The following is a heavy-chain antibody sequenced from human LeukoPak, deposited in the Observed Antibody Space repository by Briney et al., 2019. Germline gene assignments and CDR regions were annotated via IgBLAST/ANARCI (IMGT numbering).Heavy chain of an antibody. CDR1: GFTFSSYE. CDR3: ARVYYSSSYDYWYFDL. J-gene: IGHJ2*01. Sequence: GSLRLSCAASGFTFSSYEMNWVRQPPGKGLEWIGYIYYSGSTNYNPSLKSRVTISVDTSKNQFSLKLSSVTAADTAVYYCARVYYSSSYDYWYFDLWGRGTLVTVSS. CDR2: IYYSGST. V-gene: IGHV4-59*01. D-gene: IGHD6-13*01.